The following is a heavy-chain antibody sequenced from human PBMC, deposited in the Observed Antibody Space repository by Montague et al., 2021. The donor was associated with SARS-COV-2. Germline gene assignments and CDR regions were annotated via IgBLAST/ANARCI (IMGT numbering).Heavy chain of an antibody. CDR3: ARGRVEITLIAVVFTGGIYYYDY. V-gene: IGHV4-34*01. D-gene: IGHD3-22*01. Sequence: SETLSLTCAVYGGSFSGYDWSWIRQSPGKGLEWIGEIDHSGSTKYNPPLKSRLTLSVDTSKNQFSLKLSSVTAADTAVYYCARGRVEITLIAVVFTGGIYYYDYWGQGTLVTVSS. J-gene: IGHJ4*02. CDR2: IDHSGST. CDR1: GGSFSGYD.